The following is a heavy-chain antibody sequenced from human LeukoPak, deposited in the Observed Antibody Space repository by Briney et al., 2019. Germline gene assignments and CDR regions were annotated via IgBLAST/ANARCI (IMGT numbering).Heavy chain of an antibody. Sequence: GGSLRLSCAASGNYWMHWVRQAPGKGLVWVSHINSDGSWTSYADSVKGRFTISKDNAKNTVYLQMNSLRAKDTAVYYCVSFYVTYWGRGTLVTVSS. CDR3: VSFYVTY. CDR1: GNYW. CDR2: INSDGSWT. J-gene: IGHJ4*02. V-gene: IGHV3-74*01. D-gene: IGHD2/OR15-2a*01.